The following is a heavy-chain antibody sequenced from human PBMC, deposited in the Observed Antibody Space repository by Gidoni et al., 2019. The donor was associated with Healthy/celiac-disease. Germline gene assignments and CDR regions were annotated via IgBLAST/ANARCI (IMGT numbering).Heavy chain of an antibody. CDR1: GFTFSSDS. CDR2: ISSSSSYI. V-gene: IGHV3-21*01. Sequence: EVQLVESGGGLVKPGGSLRLSCATSGFTFSSDSMNWVRHAPGKGLEWVSSISSSSSYIYYADSVKGRFTISRDNAKNSLYLQMNSLRAEDTAVYYCARDWNYLFDYWGQGTLVTVSS. CDR3: ARDWNYLFDY. J-gene: IGHJ4*02. D-gene: IGHD1-7*01.